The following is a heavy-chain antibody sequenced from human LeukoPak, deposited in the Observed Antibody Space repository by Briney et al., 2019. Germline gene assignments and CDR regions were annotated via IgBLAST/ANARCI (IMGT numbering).Heavy chain of an antibody. CDR2: IYYSGST. V-gene: IGHV4-59*12. CDR1: GGSISSYY. Sequence: SETLSLTCTVSGGSISSYYWSWIRQPPGKGLEWIGYIYYSGSTNYNPSLKSRVTISVDTSKNQFSLKLSSVTAADTAVYYCVRGGIIAVAGDFDYWGQGTLVTVSS. D-gene: IGHD6-19*01. J-gene: IGHJ4*02. CDR3: VRGGIIAVAGDFDY.